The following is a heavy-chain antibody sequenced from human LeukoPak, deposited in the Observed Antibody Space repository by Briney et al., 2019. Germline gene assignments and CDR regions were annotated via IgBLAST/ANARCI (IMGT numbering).Heavy chain of an antibody. CDR3: SRHVNTFDY. CDR2: IFYTRNT. CDR1: GGSISSRNHY. Sequence: SETLSLTCSVSGGSISSRNHYWGWLRPPPGKGREWIGRIFYTRNTYYDPSLRRRVTMSVETSKNHFSLNLSSGPAADMAVYYCSRHVNTFDYWGQGALVTVSS. J-gene: IGHJ4*02. V-gene: IGHV4-39*01.